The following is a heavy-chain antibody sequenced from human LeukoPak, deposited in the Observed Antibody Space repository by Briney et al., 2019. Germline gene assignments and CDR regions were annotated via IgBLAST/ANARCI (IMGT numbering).Heavy chain of an antibody. CDR2: INPNSGNT. V-gene: IGHV1-8*01. Sequence: ASVKVSCKASGYTFTSYDINWVRQATGQGLEWMGWINPNSGNTDNAQKFQGRVTMTRNTSISTAYMWLSSLRSEDTAVYYCARASFYDFWSGYYRTEFDPWGQGTLVTVSS. J-gene: IGHJ5*02. D-gene: IGHD3-3*01. CDR1: GYTFTSYD. CDR3: ARASFYDFWSGYYRTEFDP.